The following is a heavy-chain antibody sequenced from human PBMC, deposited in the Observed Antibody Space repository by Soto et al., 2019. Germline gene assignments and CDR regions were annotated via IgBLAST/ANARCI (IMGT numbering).Heavy chain of an antibody. J-gene: IGHJ6*03. CDR3: EMDDFLCSGVIGYGVPMDV. CDR2: IQSGGTT. V-gene: IGHV3-66*01. Sequence: EVQLVESGGGLVQPGGSLRLSCAASGFTVSSKYMSWVRQAPGKGLEWVSLIQSGGTTYYADYVKGRFTISRDSSKNILHLQRDSLRAEATAVYDCEMDDFLCSGVIGYGVPMDVLGNGTTVTVSS. D-gene: IGHD2-15*01. CDR1: GFTVSSKY.